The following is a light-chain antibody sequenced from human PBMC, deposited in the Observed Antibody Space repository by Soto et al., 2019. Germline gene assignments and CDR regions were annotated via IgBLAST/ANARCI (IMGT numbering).Light chain of an antibody. Sequence: DSQMTQSPSSLSAAVGDRVTITCRASQSISSYLNWYQQQPGKAPKLLIYAASSLQSGVPSRFSGSGSGTDFTLTISSLQPEDFATYYCQQSYSTPWTFGQGTKVEIK. CDR1: QSISSY. J-gene: IGKJ1*01. V-gene: IGKV1-39*01. CDR2: AAS. CDR3: QQSYSTPWT.